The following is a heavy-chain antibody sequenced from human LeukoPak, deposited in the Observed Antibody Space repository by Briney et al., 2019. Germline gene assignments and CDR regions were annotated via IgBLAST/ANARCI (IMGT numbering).Heavy chain of an antibody. CDR3: LTTVVDY. CDR1: GFTFSSYW. Sequence: PGGSLRLSCAASGFTFSSYWMSWVRQAPGKGLEWVAFIRYDGSNKYYADSVKGRFTISRDNSKNTLYLQMNSLRAEDTAVYYCLTTVVDYWGQGTLVTVSS. J-gene: IGHJ4*02. CDR2: IRYDGSNK. V-gene: IGHV3-30*02. D-gene: IGHD4-17*01.